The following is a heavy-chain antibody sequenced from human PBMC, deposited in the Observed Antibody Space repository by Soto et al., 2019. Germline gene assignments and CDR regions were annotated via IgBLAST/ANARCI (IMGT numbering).Heavy chain of an antibody. CDR1: GYTFTSYG. Sequence: GASVKVSCKASGYTFTSYGISWVRQAPGQRPEWMGWIHAGNGDTRSAQKFQGRVTITRDTSASTASMELRSLRSDDTAVYYCASVGVAAPGSISWGQGTLVTVSS. D-gene: IGHD6-13*01. V-gene: IGHV1-18*01. J-gene: IGHJ4*02. CDR3: ASVGVAAPGSIS. CDR2: IHAGNGDT.